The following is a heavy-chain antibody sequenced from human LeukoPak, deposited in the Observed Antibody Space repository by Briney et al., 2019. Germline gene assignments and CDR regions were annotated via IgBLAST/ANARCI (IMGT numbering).Heavy chain of an antibody. CDR1: GVTFSTYS. J-gene: IGHJ4*02. CDR2: ISSDGRNI. CDR3: ARDRIMPSAGEPFDY. D-gene: IGHD2-2*01. Sequence: PGGSLTLSCAASGVTFSTYSMHWVRQAPGKGLEWVAVISSDGRNIYYADSVKGRFTISRDNSKNTLYLQMNSLRAEGMAVYYCARDRIMPSAGEPFDYWGQGTLVNVSS. V-gene: IGHV3-30-3*01.